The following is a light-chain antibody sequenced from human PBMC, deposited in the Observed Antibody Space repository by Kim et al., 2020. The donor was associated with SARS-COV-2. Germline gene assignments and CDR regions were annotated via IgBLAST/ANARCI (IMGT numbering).Light chain of an antibody. CDR2: AVT. Sequence: QSVLTQPASVSGSPGQSITISCTGTSSDVGGYNYVSWYQQHPGKVPKLMIYAVTKRPSGVSDRFSGSKSGNTASLTISGLQAEDEADYYCTSYTSTRTWVFGGGTRLTVL. J-gene: IGLJ3*02. CDR1: SSDVGGYNY. V-gene: IGLV2-14*03. CDR3: TSYTSTRTWV.